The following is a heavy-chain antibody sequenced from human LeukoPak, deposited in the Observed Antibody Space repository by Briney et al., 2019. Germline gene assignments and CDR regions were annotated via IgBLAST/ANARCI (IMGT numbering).Heavy chain of an antibody. CDR3: ARSGLDYYGSGTYSLFQY. V-gene: IGHV4-4*07. J-gene: IGHJ4*02. D-gene: IGHD3-10*01. Sequence: SETLSLTCTVSGGSISGYYWSWIRQPAGKGLEWIGRINISGSTNYNPSLKSRITMSVDTSTNQVSLQLSSVTAADTAMYYCARSGLDYYGSGTYSLFQYWGQGTLVTVSS. CDR1: GGSISGYY. CDR2: INISGST.